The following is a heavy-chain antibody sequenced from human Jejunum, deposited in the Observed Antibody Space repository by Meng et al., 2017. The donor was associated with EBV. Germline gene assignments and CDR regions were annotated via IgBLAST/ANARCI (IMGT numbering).Heavy chain of an antibody. Sequence: VVGVTRGCPLRLSLVGAVFMVSDHGMHWVREDPGKVLELVAIVSYDGRKEYYADSVKGRFTVSRDSSKNEVSLQMDSLRPEDTAVYYCARGSGYSDYMFDYWGQGALVTVSS. J-gene: IGHJ4*02. CDR2: VSYDGRKE. CDR3: ARGSGYSDYMFDY. D-gene: IGHD4-11*01. V-gene: IGHV3-30*03. CDR1: VFMVSDHG.